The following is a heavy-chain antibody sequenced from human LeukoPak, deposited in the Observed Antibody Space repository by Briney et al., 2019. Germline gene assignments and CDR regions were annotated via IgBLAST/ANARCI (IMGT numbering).Heavy chain of an antibody. V-gene: IGHV4-59*01. CDR2: VYYSGNT. D-gene: IGHD3-22*01. CDR1: GGSISSYY. Sequence: PSETLSLTCTVSGGSISSYYWSWIRQPPGKGLEWIGYVYYSGNTNYNPSLKSRVTMSVDTSKNHFSLKLSSVTAADTAVYYCARAAYDSSGYHLQGFDSWGQGTLVTVSS. J-gene: IGHJ4*02. CDR3: ARAAYDSSGYHLQGFDS.